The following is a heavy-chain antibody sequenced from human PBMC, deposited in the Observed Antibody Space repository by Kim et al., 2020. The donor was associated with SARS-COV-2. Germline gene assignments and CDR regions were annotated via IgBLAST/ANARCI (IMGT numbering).Heavy chain of an antibody. Sequence: GALRLSCAASGFTFSSYDMHWVRQATGKGLEWVSAIGTAGDTYYPGSVKGRFTISRENAKNSLYLQMNSLRAGDTAVYYCARGKPRETYYDILTGYRGYYYYGMDVWGQGTTVTVSS. CDR2: IGTAGDT. V-gene: IGHV3-13*04. J-gene: IGHJ6*02. CDR1: GFTFSSYD. CDR3: ARGKPRETYYDILTGYRGYYYYGMDV. D-gene: IGHD3-9*01.